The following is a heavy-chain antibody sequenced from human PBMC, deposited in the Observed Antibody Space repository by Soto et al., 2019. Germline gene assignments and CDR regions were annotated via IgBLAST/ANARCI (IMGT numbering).Heavy chain of an antibody. CDR1: GDSFSMFE. CDR3: ARETGESVSYRAHFDL. Sequence: QGQLVQSGAEVKKPGSSVKVSCKASGDSFSMFEITWVRQAPGQGLEWMGGLSPIFDTAIYAEKFQGRVTISADESTNPGYMELTSLRSDDTAVYYCARETGESVSYRAHFDLWGQGTLVTVSS. V-gene: IGHV1-69*01. D-gene: IGHD7-27*01. J-gene: IGHJ4*02. CDR2: LSPIFDTA.